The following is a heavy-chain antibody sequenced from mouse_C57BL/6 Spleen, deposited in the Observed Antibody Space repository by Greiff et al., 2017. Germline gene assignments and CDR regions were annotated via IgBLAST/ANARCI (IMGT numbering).Heavy chain of an antibody. Sequence: VQLQQSGAELVRPGTSVKVSCKASGYAFTNYLIEWVKQRPGQGLEWIGLINPGSGGTNYNEKFKGKATLTADKSSSTAYMQLSSLTSEDSAVYFCARTRWLLREDYWGQGTSVTVSS. CDR1: GYAFTNYL. V-gene: IGHV1-54*01. D-gene: IGHD2-3*01. CDR2: INPGSGGT. CDR3: ARTRWLLREDY. J-gene: IGHJ4*01.